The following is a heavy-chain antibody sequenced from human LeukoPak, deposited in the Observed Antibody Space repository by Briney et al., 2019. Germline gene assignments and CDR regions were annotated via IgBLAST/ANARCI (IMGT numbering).Heavy chain of an antibody. CDR2: VSGSGGST. V-gene: IGHV3-23*01. Sequence: GGSLRLSCAASGFTFSSYAMSWVRQAPGKGLEWVSSVSGSGGSTYYADSVKGRFTISGDESKNTLSLQMNSLRPEDTAVYYCAKNAAGIVLMIYAPLDSWGQGTLVTVSS. D-gene: IGHD2-8*01. CDR1: GFTFSSYA. J-gene: IGHJ4*02. CDR3: AKNAAGIVLMIYAPLDS.